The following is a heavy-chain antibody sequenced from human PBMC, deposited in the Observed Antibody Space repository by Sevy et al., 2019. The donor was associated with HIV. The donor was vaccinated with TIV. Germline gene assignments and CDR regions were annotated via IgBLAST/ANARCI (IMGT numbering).Heavy chain of an antibody. V-gene: IGHV1-24*01. Sequence: ASVKVSCKVSGYTLTELSMHWVRQAPGKGLEWMATFDPEDGETIYAQKFQGRVTMTEDTSTDTAYMELSSLRSEDTAVYYCSTTRDYYDSSGYPFDYWCQGTLVTVSS. D-gene: IGHD3-22*01. CDR3: STTRDYYDSSGYPFDY. CDR2: FDPEDGET. J-gene: IGHJ4*02. CDR1: GYTLTELS.